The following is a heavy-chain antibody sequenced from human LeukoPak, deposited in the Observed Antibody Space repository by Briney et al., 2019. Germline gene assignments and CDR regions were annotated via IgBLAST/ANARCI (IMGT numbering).Heavy chain of an antibody. Sequence: AGGSLRLSCAASGFTFSSYSMNWVRQAPGKGLEWVSSISSSSSYIYYADSVKGRFTISRDNAKNSLYLQMNSLRAEDTAVYYCARRAGGYYGGGGSFDPWGQGTLVTVSS. CDR2: ISSSSSYI. J-gene: IGHJ5*02. V-gene: IGHV3-21*01. CDR1: GFTFSSYS. D-gene: IGHD3-10*01. CDR3: ARRAGGYYGGGGSFDP.